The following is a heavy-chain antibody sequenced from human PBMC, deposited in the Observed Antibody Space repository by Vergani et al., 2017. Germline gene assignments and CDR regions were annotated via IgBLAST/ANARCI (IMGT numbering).Heavy chain of an antibody. CDR1: GYSISRGYY. J-gene: IGHJ6*02. CDR2: IYYSGST. V-gene: IGHV4-38-2*02. CDR3: ARDLERDYYYGMDV. D-gene: IGHD1-1*01. Sequence: QVQLQESGPGLVKPSETLSLTCSVSGYSISRGYYWGWIRQPPGKGLEWIGYIYYSGSTYYNPSLKSRVTISVDTSKNQFSLKLSSVTAADTAVYYCARDLERDYYYGMDVWGQGTTVTVSS.